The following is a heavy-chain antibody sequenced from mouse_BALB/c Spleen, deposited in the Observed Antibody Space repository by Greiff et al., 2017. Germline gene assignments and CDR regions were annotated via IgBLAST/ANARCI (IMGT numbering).Heavy chain of an antibody. D-gene: IGHD2-1*01. CDR3: ARSEGKDY. J-gene: IGHJ2*01. V-gene: IGHV1-54*01. Sequence: QVQLKESGAELVRPGTSVKVSCKASGYAFTNYLIEWVKQRPGQGLEWIGVINPGSGGTNYNEKFKGKATLTADKSSSTAYMQLSSLTSDDSAVYFCARSEGKDYWGQGTTLTVSS. CDR1: GYAFTNYL. CDR2: INPGSGGT.